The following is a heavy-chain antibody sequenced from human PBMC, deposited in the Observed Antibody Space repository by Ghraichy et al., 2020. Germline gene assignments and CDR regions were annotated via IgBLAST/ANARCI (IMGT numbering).Heavy chain of an antibody. D-gene: IGHD1-26*01. J-gene: IGHJ4*02. V-gene: IGHV4-4*07. CDR1: GGSFSSYY. CDR2: IYPSGTP. CDR3: ARGAASASHYFDY. Sequence: SETLSLTCTVSGGSFSSYYWSWIRQPAGKGLEWIGRIYPSGTPNYNPSLRSRLTMSVDTSKNQFSLNVRSVTAADTAVYYCARGAASASHYFDYWGQGTLFTVYS.